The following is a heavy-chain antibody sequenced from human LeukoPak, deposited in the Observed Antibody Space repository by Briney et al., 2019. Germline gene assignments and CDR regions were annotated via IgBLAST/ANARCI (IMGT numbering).Heavy chain of an antibody. V-gene: IGHV3-23*01. CDR2: ISGSGNRT. D-gene: IGHD3-10*01. J-gene: IGHJ4*02. CDR1: GFTFTSYA. Sequence: GGSLRLSCAVSGFTFTSYAIAWVRQAPGKGLEWVSTISGSGNRTYYAKSVKGRFTLSRDKSTSLVYLQMGSLRVEETAVYYCARVQYGYLSGSYRVFFDYWGQGALVTVSP. CDR3: ARVQYGYLSGSYRVFFDY.